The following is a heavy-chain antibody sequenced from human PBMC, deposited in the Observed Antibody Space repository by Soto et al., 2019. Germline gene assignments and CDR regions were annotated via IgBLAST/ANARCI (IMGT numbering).Heavy chain of an antibody. D-gene: IGHD5-12*01. CDR1: GFTFSSYA. CDR2: ISGSGGST. Sequence: EVQLLESGGGLVQPGGSLRLSCAASGFTFSSYAMSWVRQAPGKGLEWVSAISGSGGSTYYADSVKGRFTISRDNSKNTLYLQMNSLRAEDTAVYYCARLGYSGYGASGMDVWGQGTTVTVSS. V-gene: IGHV3-23*01. J-gene: IGHJ6*02. CDR3: ARLGYSGYGASGMDV.